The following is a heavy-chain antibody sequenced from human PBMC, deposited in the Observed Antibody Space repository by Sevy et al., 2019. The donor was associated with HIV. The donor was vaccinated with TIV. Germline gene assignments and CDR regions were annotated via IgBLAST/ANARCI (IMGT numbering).Heavy chain of an antibody. CDR2: INNEGSST. V-gene: IGHV3-74*01. CDR1: GFTFSSHW. CDR3: ARDVGYCSGWNCYESGWFDP. Sequence: GGSLRLSCTASGFTFSSHWMHWVRQAPGKGLVWVSRINNEGSSTDYADSVKARFTISRDNAKNTLYLQMNSLTVEDTALYYCARDVGYCSGWNCYESGWFDPWGQGTLVTVSS. D-gene: IGHD2-15*01. J-gene: IGHJ5*02.